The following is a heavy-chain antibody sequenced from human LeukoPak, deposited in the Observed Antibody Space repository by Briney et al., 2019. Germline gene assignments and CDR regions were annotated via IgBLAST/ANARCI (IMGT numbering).Heavy chain of an antibody. Sequence: SETLSLTCAVSGGSISSSNWWSWVRQPPGKGLEWIGESYHSGSTNYNPSLKSRVTISVDKSKNQFSLKLSSVTAADTAVYYCAKGIAVAGTGDAFDIWGQGTMVTVSS. V-gene: IGHV4-4*02. J-gene: IGHJ3*02. CDR3: AKGIAVAGTGDAFDI. CDR1: GGSISSSNW. D-gene: IGHD6-19*01. CDR2: SYHSGST.